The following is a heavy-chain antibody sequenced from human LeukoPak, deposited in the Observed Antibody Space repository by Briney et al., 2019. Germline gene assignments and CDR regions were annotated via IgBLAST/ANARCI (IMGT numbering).Heavy chain of an antibody. CDR1: GYTFSGLY. V-gene: IGHV1-2*02. Sequence: ASVKVSCKASGYTFSGLYIYWVRQAPGQGPECMGWINPNSGGTNYAQKFQGRVTMTRDTSISTAFMELSRLRFDDTAMYYCARDLGNGYFDYWGQGTLVTVSS. CDR2: INPNSGGT. CDR3: ARDLGNGYFDY. D-gene: IGHD1-1*01. J-gene: IGHJ4*02.